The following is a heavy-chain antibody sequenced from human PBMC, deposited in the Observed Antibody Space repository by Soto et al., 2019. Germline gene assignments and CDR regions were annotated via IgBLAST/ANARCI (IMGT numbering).Heavy chain of an antibody. Sequence: LXLSCAASWFICSTYAMHWVRQPPVNGLEWVAVISYDGNTKDYADSVKGRFTISRDNSKNTVYLQMSSLRSEDTAVYYCARPGSGYDVLTGRYFYYYHTVDVWGQGTTVTVSS. V-gene: IGHV3-30-3*01. J-gene: IGHJ6*02. CDR2: ISYDGNTK. CDR3: ARPGSGYDVLTGRYFYYYHTVDV. CDR1: WFICSTYA. D-gene: IGHD3-9*01.